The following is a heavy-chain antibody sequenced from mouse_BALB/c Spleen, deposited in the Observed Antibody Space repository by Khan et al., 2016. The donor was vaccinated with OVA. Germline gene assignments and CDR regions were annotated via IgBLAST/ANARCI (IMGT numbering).Heavy chain of an antibody. V-gene: IGHV5-17*02. CDR2: ISDDRNTI. Sequence: EVELVESGGGLVQTGGSRKLSCAASGLTFSGFGMHWVRQAPEKGLEWVAYISDDRNTIYYGDTVKGRFTIYRDNRKNTLFLQMTSLRSEDTAIYFCARSGYYYFDYWGPGTTLTVSS. D-gene: IGHD2-3*01. J-gene: IGHJ2*01. CDR1: GLTFSGFG. CDR3: ARSGYYYFDY.